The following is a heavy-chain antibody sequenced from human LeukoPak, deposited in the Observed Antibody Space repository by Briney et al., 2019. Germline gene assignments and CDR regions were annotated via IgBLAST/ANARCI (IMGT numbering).Heavy chain of an antibody. Sequence: ASVTVSCKASGYIFTSYSIIWVRQAPGQGLEWMGWINPNSGGTNYAQKFQGRVTMTRDTSISTAYMELSRLRSDDTAVYSCARTIMITFGGVASWFDPWGQGTLVTVSS. J-gene: IGHJ5*02. CDR2: INPNSGGT. V-gene: IGHV1-2*02. D-gene: IGHD3-16*01. CDR3: ARTIMITFGGVASWFDP. CDR1: GYIFTSYS.